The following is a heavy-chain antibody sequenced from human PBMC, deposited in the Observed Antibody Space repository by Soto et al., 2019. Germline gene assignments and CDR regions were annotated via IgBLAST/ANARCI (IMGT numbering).Heavy chain of an antibody. J-gene: IGHJ6*02. D-gene: IGHD3-3*01. CDR1: GFTFTSSA. V-gene: IGHV1-58*01. CDR2: IVVGSGNT. CDR3: ARSSVGSDVWSGRARHYYYYYGMDV. Sequence: SVKVSCKASGFTFTSSAVQWVRQARGQRLEWIGWIVVGSGNTNYAQKFQERVTITRDMSTSTAYMELSSLRSEDTAVYYCARSSVGSDVWSGRARHYYYYYGMDVWGQGTTVTVSS.